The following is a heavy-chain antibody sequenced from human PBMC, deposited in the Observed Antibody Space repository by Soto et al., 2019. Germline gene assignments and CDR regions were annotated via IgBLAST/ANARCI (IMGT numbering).Heavy chain of an antibody. V-gene: IGHV4-30-4*01. D-gene: IGHD5-12*01. Sequence: SETLSLTCSVSGGSINSNAYYWSWIRQPPGKGPEWLGYIHNSGSSHYRPSLKSRLNISLDTSKNQFSLKVTSVTPADTAVYSCARLRDGYNSFDYWGLGILVTVSS. J-gene: IGHJ4*02. CDR2: IHNSGSS. CDR1: GGSINSNAYY. CDR3: ARLRDGYNSFDY.